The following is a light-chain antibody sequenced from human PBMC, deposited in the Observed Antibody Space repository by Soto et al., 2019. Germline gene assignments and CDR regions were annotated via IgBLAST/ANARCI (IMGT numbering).Light chain of an antibody. CDR1: QSVSSN. CDR3: QRRSIS. V-gene: IGKV3-11*01. Sequence: EIVLTQSPATLSLSPGESATLSCRASQSVSSNLAWYQQKPGQAPRLLIYDASNRATGIPARFSGSGSGTDFTLTIRSLEPEVFSVYYCQRRSISFGPGTKVDIK. J-gene: IGKJ3*01. CDR2: DAS.